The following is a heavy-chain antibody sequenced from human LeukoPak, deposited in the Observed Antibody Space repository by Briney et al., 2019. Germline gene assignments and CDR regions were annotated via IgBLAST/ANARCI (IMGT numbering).Heavy chain of an antibody. CDR3: ARDRPKYGMDV. V-gene: IGHV3-48*04. CDR2: ISSSSSTI. J-gene: IGHJ6*02. CDR1: GFTFTNFA. Sequence: GGSLRLSCAASGFTFTNFAMKWVRQAPGKGLEWVSYISSSSSTIYYADSVKGRFTISRDNAKNSLYLQMNSLRAEDTAVYYCARDRPKYGMDVWGQGTTVTVSS.